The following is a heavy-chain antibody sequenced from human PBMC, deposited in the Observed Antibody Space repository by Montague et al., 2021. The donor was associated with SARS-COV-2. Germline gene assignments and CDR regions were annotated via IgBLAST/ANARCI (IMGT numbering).Heavy chain of an antibody. CDR1: GDSVSRNSAA. CDR2: TYHRSKWYN. Sequence: CAISGDSVSRNSAAWNWIRQSSSRGFEWLGRTYHRSKWYNDYAVSVKSRITINPDTSKNQISLQLNSVTPEDTAVYYCARTSASSDYWGQGALVTVSS. CDR3: ARTSASSDY. D-gene: IGHD1-26*01. V-gene: IGHV6-1*01. J-gene: IGHJ4*02.